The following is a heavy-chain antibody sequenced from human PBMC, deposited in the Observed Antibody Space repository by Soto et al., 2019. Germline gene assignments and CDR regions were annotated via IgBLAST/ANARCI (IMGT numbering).Heavy chain of an antibody. CDR1: GYSFIDYY. V-gene: IGHV1-2*02. D-gene: IGHD3-9*01. CDR3: ARPPGYISDWYYFDL. Sequence: ASVKVSCKASGYSFIDYYIHWVRQAPGQGFEWMGRISPKSGGTNCAQKFEGRVTMTWDTSLNTAYMELSSLISDDTAVYYCARPPGYISDWYYFDLWGQGTLVTVSS. CDR2: ISPKSGGT. J-gene: IGHJ4*02.